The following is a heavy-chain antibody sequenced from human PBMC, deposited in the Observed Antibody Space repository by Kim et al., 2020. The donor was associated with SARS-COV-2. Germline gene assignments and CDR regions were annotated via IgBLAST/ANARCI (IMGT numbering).Heavy chain of an antibody. CDR3: ARIDFGYYYDSSGYYY. D-gene: IGHD3-22*01. J-gene: IGHJ6*01. CDR2: IYYSGST. V-gene: IGHV4-39*01. CDR1: GGSISSSSYY. Sequence: SETLSLTCTVSGGSISSSSYYWGWIRQPPGKGLEWIGSIYYSGSTYYNPSLKSRVTISVDTSKNQFSLKLSSVTAADTAVYYCARIDFGYYYDSSGYYY.